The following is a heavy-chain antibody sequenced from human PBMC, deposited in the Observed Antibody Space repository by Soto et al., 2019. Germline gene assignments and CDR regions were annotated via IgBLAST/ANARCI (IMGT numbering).Heavy chain of an antibody. V-gene: IGHV3-30-3*01. CDR1: GFTFSSYA. CDR2: ISYDGSNK. J-gene: IGHJ6*02. Sequence: QVQLVESGGGVVQPGGSLRLSCAASGFTFSSYAMHWVRQAPGKGLEWVAVISYDGSNKYYADSVKGRFTISRDNSKNTLYLQMNSLRAEDTAVYYCARSQGSFGRYYYYGMDVWGQGTTVTVSS. D-gene: IGHD1-26*01. CDR3: ARSQGSFGRYYYYGMDV.